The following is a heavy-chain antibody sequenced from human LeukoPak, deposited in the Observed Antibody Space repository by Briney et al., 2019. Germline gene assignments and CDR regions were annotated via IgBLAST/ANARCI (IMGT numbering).Heavy chain of an antibody. Sequence: ASVKVSCKASGYTFTGYYMHWVRQAPGQGLEWMGWINPNSGGTNYAQKFQGRVTMTRDTSISTAYMELSRLRSDDTAVYYCARELRSSGWYPADYWGQGTLVTVSS. CDR3: ARELRSSGWYPADY. V-gene: IGHV1-2*02. D-gene: IGHD6-19*01. CDR1: GYTFTGYY. J-gene: IGHJ4*02. CDR2: INPNSGGT.